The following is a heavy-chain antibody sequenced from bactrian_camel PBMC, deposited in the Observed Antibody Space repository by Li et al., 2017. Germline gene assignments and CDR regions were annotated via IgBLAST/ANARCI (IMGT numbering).Heavy chain of an antibody. CDR1: GFTFSKDL. D-gene: IGHD6*01. CDR2: IYSEGSNT. J-gene: IGHJ4*01. V-gene: IGHV3-2*01. CDR3: ATVGGYGGSWYDGYNY. Sequence: HVQLVESGGGLVQPGGSLRLSCAASGFTFSKDLMHWVRQAPGKGLEWLSSIYSEGSNTYYADSVRGRFTISRENGKNTVYLQMNSLKAEDAALDYCATVGGYGGSWYDGYNYWGQGTQVTVS.